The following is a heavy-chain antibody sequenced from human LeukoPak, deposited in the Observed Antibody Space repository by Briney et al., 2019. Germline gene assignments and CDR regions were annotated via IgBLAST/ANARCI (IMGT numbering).Heavy chain of an antibody. Sequence: SETLSLTCTVSGGSISSYYWSWIRQPPGKGLEWIGEINHSGSTNYNPSLKSRVTISVDTSKNQFSLKLSSVTAADTAVYYCASSPRTGDENYWGQGTLVTVSS. J-gene: IGHJ4*02. V-gene: IGHV4-34*01. CDR2: INHSGST. D-gene: IGHD7-27*01. CDR3: ASSPRTGDENY. CDR1: GGSISSYY.